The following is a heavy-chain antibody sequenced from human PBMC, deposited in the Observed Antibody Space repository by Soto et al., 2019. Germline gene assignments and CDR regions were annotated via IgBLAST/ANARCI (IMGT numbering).Heavy chain of an antibody. Sequence: GASVKVSCKTSGYTFTTIFLHWLRQAPGKRLEWMRWINPANGVTMYSQKFLGRVSNTRDTSATTAYMELTSLTSDDTAVYYCARGPSCGCFDFWGQGTLVTVSS. J-gene: IGHJ4*02. V-gene: IGHV1-3*01. CDR2: INPANGVT. CDR1: GYTFTTIF. D-gene: IGHD5-12*01. CDR3: ARGPSCGCFDF.